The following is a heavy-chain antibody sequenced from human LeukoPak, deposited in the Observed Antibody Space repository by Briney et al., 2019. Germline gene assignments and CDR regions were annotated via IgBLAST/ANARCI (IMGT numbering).Heavy chain of an antibody. D-gene: IGHD6-13*01. CDR2: ISTSSSYI. CDR3: ARDGSSWYYFDY. V-gene: IGHV3-21*01. J-gene: IGHJ4*02. CDR1: GFTFSSYS. Sequence: GGSLRLSCAASGFTFSSYSMNWVRQAPGKGLEWVSFISTSSSYIYYADSVKGRFTISRDNAKNSLYLQMNSLRAEDTAVYYCARDGSSWYYFDYWGQGTLVTVSS.